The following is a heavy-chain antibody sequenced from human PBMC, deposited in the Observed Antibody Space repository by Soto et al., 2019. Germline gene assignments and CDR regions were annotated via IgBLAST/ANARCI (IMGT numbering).Heavy chain of an antibody. CDR2: IYSGGST. V-gene: IGHV3-53*01. CDR3: ARHTVTTEIDAFDM. J-gene: IGHJ3*02. D-gene: IGHD4-17*01. CDR1: GFTVSSNY. Sequence: GGSLRLSCAASGFTVSSNYMSWVRQAPGKGLEWVSVIYSGGSTYYADSVKGRFTISRDNSKNTLYLQMNSLRAEDTAVYYCARHTVTTEIDAFDMWGQGTMVTV.